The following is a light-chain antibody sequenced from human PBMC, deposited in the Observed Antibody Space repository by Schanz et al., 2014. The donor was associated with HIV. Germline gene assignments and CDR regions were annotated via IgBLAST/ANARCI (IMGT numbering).Light chain of an antibody. CDR2: QAS. CDR3: MQLSSFPWT. CDR1: QSISSW. Sequence: DIQMTQSPSTLSASVGDRVTITCRASQSISSWLAWFQQKPGKAPKLLIYQASFLESGVPSRFSGSESGTEFTLTITSLQPEDFATYYCMQLSSFPWTFGQGTKVDTK. V-gene: IGKV1-5*03. J-gene: IGKJ1*01.